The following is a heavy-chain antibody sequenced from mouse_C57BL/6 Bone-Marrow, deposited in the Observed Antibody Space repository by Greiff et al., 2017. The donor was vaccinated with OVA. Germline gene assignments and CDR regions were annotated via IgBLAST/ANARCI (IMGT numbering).Heavy chain of an antibody. CDR3: ARQTYYGSSSWFAY. CDR1: GFTFSSYG. J-gene: IGHJ3*01. D-gene: IGHD1-1*01. Sequence: EVKLEESGGDLVKPGGSLKLSCAASGFTFSSYGMSWVRQTPDKRLEWVATISSGGSYTYYPDSVKGRFTISRDNAKNTLYLQMSSLKSEDTAMYYCARQTYYGSSSWFAYWGQGTLVTVSA. V-gene: IGHV5-6*02. CDR2: ISSGGSYT.